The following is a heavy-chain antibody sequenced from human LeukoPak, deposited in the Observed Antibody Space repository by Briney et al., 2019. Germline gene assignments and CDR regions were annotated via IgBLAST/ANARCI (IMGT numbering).Heavy chain of an antibody. CDR2: IYYSGST. CDR1: GGSISSSSYY. D-gene: IGHD4-17*01. Sequence: PSETLSLTCTVSGGSISSSSYYWGWIRQPPGKGLEWIGSIYYSGSTYYNPSLKSRVTISVDTSKNQFSLKLSSVTAADTAVYYCASQKGTTVTTGVVKSYFDYWGQGTLVTVSS. J-gene: IGHJ4*02. CDR3: ASQKGTTVTTGVVKSYFDY. V-gene: IGHV4-39*07.